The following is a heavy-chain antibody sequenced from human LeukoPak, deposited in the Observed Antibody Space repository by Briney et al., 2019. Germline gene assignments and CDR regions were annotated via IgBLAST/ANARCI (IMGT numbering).Heavy chain of an antibody. D-gene: IGHD6-19*01. CDR2: INPSNGGT. J-gene: IGHJ4*02. Sequence: ASVKVSCKASGYTFTGYYMHWVRQAPGQGLEWMGRINPSNGGTNYAQKFQGRVTMTRDTSISTVYMEPSRLTSDDTAVYYCTREGPGSDWATFDSWGQGALVTVSS. CDR3: TREGPGSDWATFDS. V-gene: IGHV1-2*06. CDR1: GYTFTGYY.